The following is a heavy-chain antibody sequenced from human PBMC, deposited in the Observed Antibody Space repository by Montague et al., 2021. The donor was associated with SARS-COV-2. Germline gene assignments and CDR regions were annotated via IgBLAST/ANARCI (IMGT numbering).Heavy chain of an antibody. CDR2: VYHSGST. D-gene: IGHD3-16*01. CDR3: AREEGDYGGMDV. J-gene: IGHJ6*02. V-gene: IGHV4-30-2*01. Sequence: TLSLTCAVSGGSISSDGYSWSWIRQPPGKGLEWIGYVYHSGSTYYNPSLKSRVTISVDRSKNQFTLKLSSVTAADTAVYYCAREEGDYGGMDVWGQGTTVTVSS. CDR1: GGSISSDGYS.